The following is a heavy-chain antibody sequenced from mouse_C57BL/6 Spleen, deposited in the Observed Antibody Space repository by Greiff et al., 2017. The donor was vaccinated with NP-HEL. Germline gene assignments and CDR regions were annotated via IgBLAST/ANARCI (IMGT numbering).Heavy chain of an antibody. V-gene: IGHV1-82*01. Sequence: QVQLQQSGPELVKPGASVKISCKASGYAFSSSWMNWVKQRPGKGLEWIGRIYPGDGDTNYNGKFKGKATLTADKSSSTAYMQLSSLTSEDSAVYFCAGYYYGSSYYFDSWGQGTTLTVSS. CDR2: IYPGDGDT. D-gene: IGHD1-1*01. CDR3: AGYYYGSSYYFDS. CDR1: GYAFSSSW. J-gene: IGHJ2*01.